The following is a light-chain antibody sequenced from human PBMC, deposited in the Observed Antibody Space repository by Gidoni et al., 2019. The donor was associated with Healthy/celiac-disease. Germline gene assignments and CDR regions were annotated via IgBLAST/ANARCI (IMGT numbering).Light chain of an antibody. CDR1: QSVSSSY. V-gene: IGKV3-20*01. CDR3: QQYGSSPNT. Sequence: EMVFTQSPGTLSLSPGERATLSCRASQSVSSSYLAWYQQKPGQAPRLLIYGASSRATGIPDRFSGSGSGTDFTLTISRLEPEDFAVYYCQQYGSSPNTFGQGTKVEIK. CDR2: GAS. J-gene: IGKJ1*01.